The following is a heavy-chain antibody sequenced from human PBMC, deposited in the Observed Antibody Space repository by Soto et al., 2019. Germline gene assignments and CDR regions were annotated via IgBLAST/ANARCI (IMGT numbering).Heavy chain of an antibody. CDR3: AKDPTVRSGYYYDYYYYYGMDV. CDR1: GFTFSSYG. V-gene: IGHV3-30*18. D-gene: IGHD3-22*01. Sequence: GGSLRLSCAASGFTFSSYGMHWVRQAPGKGLEWVAVISYDGSNKYYADSVKGRFTISRDNSKNTLYLQMNSLRAEDTAVYYCAKDPTVRSGYYYDYYYYYGMDVWGQGTTVTVSS. CDR2: ISYDGSNK. J-gene: IGHJ6*02.